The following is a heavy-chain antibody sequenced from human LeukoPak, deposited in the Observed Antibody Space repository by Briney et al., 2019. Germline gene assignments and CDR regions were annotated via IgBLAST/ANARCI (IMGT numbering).Heavy chain of an antibody. CDR3: AKGSGDSCFSPLDS. D-gene: IGHD2-15*01. J-gene: IGHJ4*02. Sequence: GGSLRLSCAASGVTFTNSGMHWVRQAPGRGLEWVAFIQFHGRDIFYADSVEGRFTISRDNSKNTLSLQMNSLRAEDTAVYYCAKGSGDSCFSPLDSWGQGTLVTVSS. CDR2: IQFHGRDI. V-gene: IGHV3-30*02. CDR1: GVTFTNSG.